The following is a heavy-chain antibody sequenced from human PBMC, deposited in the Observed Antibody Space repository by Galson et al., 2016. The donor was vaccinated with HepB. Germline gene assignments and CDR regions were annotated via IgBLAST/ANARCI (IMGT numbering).Heavy chain of an antibody. CDR2: IWFHGNIK. CDR1: GFTFSSYG. D-gene: IGHD1-1*01. J-gene: IGHJ4*02. V-gene: IGHV3-33*01. Sequence: SLRLSCAASGFTFSSYGMHWVRQAPGKRLEWVAIIWFHGNIKYYADSVKGRFTISRDNSKNTLYLQMNSLRAEDTAVYYCARSVEGHFDYWGQGILVTVSS. CDR3: ARSVEGHFDY.